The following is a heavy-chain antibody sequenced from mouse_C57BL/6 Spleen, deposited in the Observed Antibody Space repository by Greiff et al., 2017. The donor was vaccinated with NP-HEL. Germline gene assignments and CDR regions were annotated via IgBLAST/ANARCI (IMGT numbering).Heavy chain of an antibody. CDR1: GFTFTDYY. V-gene: IGHV7-3*01. D-gene: IGHD4-1*02. J-gene: IGHJ3*01. Sequence: DVMLVESGGGLVQPGGSLSLSCAASGFTFTDYYMSWVRQPPGKALEWLGFIRNKANGYTTEYSASVKGRFTISRDNSQSILYLQMNALRAEDSATYYCARSSTGTGFAYWGQRTLVTVSA. CDR3: ARSSTGTGFAY. CDR2: IRNKANGYTT.